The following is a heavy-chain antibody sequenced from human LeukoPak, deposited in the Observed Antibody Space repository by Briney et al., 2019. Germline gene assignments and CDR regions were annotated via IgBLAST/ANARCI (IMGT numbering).Heavy chain of an antibody. CDR2: ISHGGGKE. CDR1: GFPFHDHD. V-gene: IGHV3-30*18. Sequence: GGSLRLSCAASGFPFHDHDMYWVRQTPGKGLEWVALISHGGGKEHYAESVKGRFTISRDNSRNTVYLQMSSLRSDDTAIYYCAKTLDGFWPQFDFWGQGTLLTVSS. J-gene: IGHJ4*02. CDR3: AKTLDGFWPQFDF. D-gene: IGHD5-24*01.